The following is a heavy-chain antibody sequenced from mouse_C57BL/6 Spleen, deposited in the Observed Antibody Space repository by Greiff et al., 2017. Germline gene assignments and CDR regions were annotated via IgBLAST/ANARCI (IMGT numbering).Heavy chain of an antibody. CDR2: IWGVGST. J-gene: IGHJ4*01. CDR1: GFSLTSYG. CDR3: ARGSSLYAMDY. D-gene: IGHD1-1*01. V-gene: IGHV2-6*01. Sequence: VMLVESGPGLVAPSQSLSITCTVSGFSLTSYGVDWVRQSPGKGLEWLGVIWGVGSTNYNSALKSRLSISKDNSKSQVFLKMNSLQTDDTDMYYCARGSSLYAMDYWGQGTSVTVSS.